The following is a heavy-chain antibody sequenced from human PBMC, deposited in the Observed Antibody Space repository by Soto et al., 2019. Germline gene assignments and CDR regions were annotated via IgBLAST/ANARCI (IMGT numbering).Heavy chain of an antibody. J-gene: IGHJ6*02. CDR3: ASASGATSRASMDV. CDR2: IIPIFASA. Sequence: SVKVSCKASGGTFSSYAFSWVRQAPGQGLEWMGGIIPIFASANYAQKFQGRVTITADKFTSTVYMELSSLRSEDTAVYYCASASGATSRASMDVWGQGTTVTVSS. V-gene: IGHV1-69*06. D-gene: IGHD1-26*01. CDR1: GGTFSSYA.